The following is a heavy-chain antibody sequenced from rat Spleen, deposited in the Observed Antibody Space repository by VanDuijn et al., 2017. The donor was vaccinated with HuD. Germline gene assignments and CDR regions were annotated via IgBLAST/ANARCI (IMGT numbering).Heavy chain of an antibody. CDR3: TPYEGGSAY. CDR2: INTDGGST. Sequence: EVQLVETGGGLVQPGRSLKLSCVASGFTFSRYWMYWVRQAPGKGLDWVSSINTDGGSTNYPDSVKGRFTISRDNAENTLYLQMNSLRSEDTATYYCTPYEGGSAYWGQGTLVTVSS. J-gene: IGHJ3*01. V-gene: IGHV5-58*01. CDR1: GFTFSRYW. D-gene: IGHD1-12*01.